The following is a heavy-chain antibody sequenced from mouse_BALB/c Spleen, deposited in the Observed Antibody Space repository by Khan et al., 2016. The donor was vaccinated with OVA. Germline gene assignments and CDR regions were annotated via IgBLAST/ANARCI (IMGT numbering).Heavy chain of an antibody. J-gene: IGHJ2*01. CDR1: GYSITSGYA. Sequence: EVQLPESGPGLVKPSQSLSLTCTVTGYSITSGYAWNWIRQFPGNKLEWMGYISYSGFTTYNASLKSRISITRDTSTNQFFLQLSSVTTEDTATYYCARNHYYGYYFGDRGHSTTLTVSS. CDR2: ISYSGFT. CDR3: ARNHYYGYYFGD. V-gene: IGHV3-2*02. D-gene: IGHD1-2*01.